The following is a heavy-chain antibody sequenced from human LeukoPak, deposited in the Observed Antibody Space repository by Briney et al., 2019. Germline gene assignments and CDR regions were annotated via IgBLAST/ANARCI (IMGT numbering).Heavy chain of an antibody. CDR1: GGSISSGGYS. D-gene: IGHD6-6*01. CDR3: ARISSSTVLDAFDI. Sequence: PSETLSLTCAVSGGSISSGGYSWSWIRQPPGKGLEWIGYIYRSGSTYYNPSLKSRVTISVDRSKNQFSLKLSSVTAADTAVYYCARISSSTVLDAFDIWGQGTMVTVSS. J-gene: IGHJ3*02. V-gene: IGHV4-30-2*01. CDR2: IYRSGST.